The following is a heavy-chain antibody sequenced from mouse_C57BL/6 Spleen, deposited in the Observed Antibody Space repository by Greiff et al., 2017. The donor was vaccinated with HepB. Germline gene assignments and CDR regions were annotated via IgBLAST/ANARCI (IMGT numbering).Heavy chain of an antibody. CDR1: GFTFSSYA. J-gene: IGHJ2*01. D-gene: IGHD2-4*01. Sequence: DVMLVASGGGLVKPGGSLKLSCAASGFTFSSYAMSWVRQTPEKGLEWVATISDGGSYTYYPDNVKGRFTISRDNAKNNLYLQMSHLKSEDTAMYYCARENDYDLKNYFDYWGQGTTLTVSS. V-gene: IGHV5-4*01. CDR3: ARENDYDLKNYFDY. CDR2: ISDGGSYT.